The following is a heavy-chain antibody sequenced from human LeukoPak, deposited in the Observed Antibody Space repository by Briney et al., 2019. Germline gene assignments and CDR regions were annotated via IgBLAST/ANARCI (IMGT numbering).Heavy chain of an antibody. CDR1: GFTFSRYN. CDR3: AREAGGARRDFDF. Sequence: GGSLRLSCAASGFTFSRYNMNWVRQAPGKGLEWVSSISSSGNTIYDADSVKGRFTISRDNAQNSLFLQMNNLRDEDTALYYCAREAGGARRDFDFWGLGTLVTVSS. J-gene: IGHJ4*02. V-gene: IGHV3-48*02. D-gene: IGHD3-16*01. CDR2: ISSSGNTI.